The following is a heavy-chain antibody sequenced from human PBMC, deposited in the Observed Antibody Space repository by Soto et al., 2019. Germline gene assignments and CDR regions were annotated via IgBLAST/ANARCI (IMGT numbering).Heavy chain of an antibody. J-gene: IGHJ3*01. CDR2: ITLSSRNI. CDR1: GFTFDDYT. V-gene: IGHV3-9*01. D-gene: IGHD3-22*01. CDR3: AKDWEVVSGNGAFDV. Sequence: EEQLVESGGGLVQPGRSLRLSCAGSGFTFDDYTMHWVRQAPGKGLEWVAGITLSSRNIAYAYSVKGRFTISRDNAKNSLYLQMSSLRPEDTALYYCAKDWEVVSGNGAFDVWGRGTMVTVSS.